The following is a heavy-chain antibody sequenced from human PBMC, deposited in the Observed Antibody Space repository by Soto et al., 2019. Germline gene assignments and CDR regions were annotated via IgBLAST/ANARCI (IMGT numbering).Heavy chain of an antibody. CDR3: ARVSPTGTPGY. J-gene: IGHJ4*02. CDR1: GITFSTSW. V-gene: IGHV3-7*01. Sequence: GGSLRLSCAVSGITFSTSWMSWVRQAPGKGLEWVANMKPGGGQTYYVDSVKGRFTISRDNAKNSVYLQMNSLRAEDMGVYYCARVSPTGTPGYWGQGTLVTVSS. D-gene: IGHD1-7*01. CDR2: MKPGGGQT.